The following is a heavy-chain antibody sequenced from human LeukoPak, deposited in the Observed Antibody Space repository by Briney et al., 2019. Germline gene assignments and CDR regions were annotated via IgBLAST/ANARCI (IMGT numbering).Heavy chain of an antibody. Sequence: SETLSLTCTVSGGSISGYYWSWFRQPPGKGLEWIGYIYYSGGTNYNPSLKSRVTISVDTSKNQFSLKLSSVTAADTAVYYCARLGFSNSGSYLAPSDYWGQGTLVTVSS. D-gene: IGHD1-26*01. J-gene: IGHJ4*02. CDR3: ARLGFSNSGSYLAPSDY. V-gene: IGHV4-59*08. CDR1: GGSISGYY. CDR2: IYYSGGT.